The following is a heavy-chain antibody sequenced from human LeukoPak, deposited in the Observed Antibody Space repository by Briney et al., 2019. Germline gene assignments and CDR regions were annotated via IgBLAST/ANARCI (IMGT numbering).Heavy chain of an antibody. D-gene: IGHD4-23*01. CDR2: IYYSGNT. CDR3: ARALDYGGYWFDP. V-gene: IGHV4-39*07. CDR1: GGSISSSSYY. J-gene: IGHJ5*02. Sequence: SETLSLTCTVSGGSISSSSYYWGWIRQPPGKGLEWIGIIYYSGNTYYNPSLKSRVTISVDTSKNQFSLKLSSVTAADTAVYYCARALDYGGYWFDPWGQGTLVTVSS.